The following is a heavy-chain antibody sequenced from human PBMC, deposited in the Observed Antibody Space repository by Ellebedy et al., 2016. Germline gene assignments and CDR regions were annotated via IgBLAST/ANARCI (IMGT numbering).Heavy chain of an antibody. CDR3: AREVIAVAESDAFDI. D-gene: IGHD6-19*01. CDR1: GGSIISANHL. V-gene: IGHV4-31*03. Sequence: SETLSLXCTVSGGSIISANHLWSWLRQRPGKGLEWIGYLDHGGISYYNPSLESRAILLVDTSKNQFFLQVTSVTVADTAVYFCAREVIAVAESDAFDIWGQGTMVTVSS. CDR2: LDHGGIS. J-gene: IGHJ3*02.